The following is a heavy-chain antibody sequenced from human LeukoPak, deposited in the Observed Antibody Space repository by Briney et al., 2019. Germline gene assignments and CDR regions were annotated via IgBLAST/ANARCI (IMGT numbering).Heavy chain of an antibody. CDR2: INHSGST. V-gene: IGHV4-34*01. CDR1: GGSISSYY. CDR3: ARKGRGSYLYYFDY. Sequence: SETLSLTCTVSGGSISSYYWSWIRQPAGRGLEWIGEINHSGSTNYNPSLKSRVTISVDTSKNQFSLKLSSVTAADTAVYYCARKGRGSYLYYFDYWGQGTLVTVSS. D-gene: IGHD1-26*01. J-gene: IGHJ4*02.